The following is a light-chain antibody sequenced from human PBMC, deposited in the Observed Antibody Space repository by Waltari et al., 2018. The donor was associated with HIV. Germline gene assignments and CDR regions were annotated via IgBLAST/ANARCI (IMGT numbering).Light chain of an antibody. CDR3: TSYLSSATPE. CDR2: EVT. CDR1: ASDIFKA. Sequence: QSALAQPASVSGSPGQTITISCTGVASDIFKAVSWYHHRPGKAPKVIIYEVTNRPSGVSHRFSGSKSGNTASLTISGLQSEDEGHYFCTSYLSSATPEFGGGTRVTVL. J-gene: IGLJ3*02. V-gene: IGLV2-14*01.